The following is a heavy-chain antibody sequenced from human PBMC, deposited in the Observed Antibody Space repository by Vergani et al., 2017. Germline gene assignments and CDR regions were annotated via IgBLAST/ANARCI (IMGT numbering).Heavy chain of an antibody. D-gene: IGHD6-6*01. CDR3: ARDRSGIAAHPGVIWYFDL. V-gene: IGHV1-18*01. J-gene: IGHJ2*01. CDR1: GYTFTSYG. Sequence: QVQLVQSGAEVKKPGASVKVSCKASGYTFTSYGISWVRQAPGQGLEWMGWISAYNGNTNYAQKLQGRVTLTTDTSTSTAYMELSSLRSEDTAVYYCARDRSGIAAHPGVIWYFDLWGRGTLVTVSS. CDR2: ISAYNGNT.